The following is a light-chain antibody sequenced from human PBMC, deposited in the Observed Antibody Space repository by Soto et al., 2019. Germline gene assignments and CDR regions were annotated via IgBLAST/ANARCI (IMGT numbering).Light chain of an antibody. J-gene: IGKJ1*01. V-gene: IGKV3-20*01. Sequence: EIVLAQSSGNPSLSSGERATLSRRASQSVSSSYLAWYQQKPGQAPRLLIYGASSRATGIPDRFSGSGSGTDFTLTISRLEPEDFAVYYCQQYGSPWTFGQGTKVDIK. CDR1: QSVSSSY. CDR2: GAS. CDR3: QQYGSPWT.